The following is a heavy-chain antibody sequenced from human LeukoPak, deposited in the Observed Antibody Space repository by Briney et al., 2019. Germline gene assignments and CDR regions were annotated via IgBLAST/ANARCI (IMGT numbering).Heavy chain of an antibody. CDR2: MNPNSGNT. Sequence: GASVKVSCKTSGYTFTSYDINWVRQATRQGLEWMGWMNPNSGNTGYAQKFQGRVTMTRNTSISTAYMDLSSLTSEDTAVYYCTIGEVASRRGSWFDPWGQGTLVTVSS. CDR1: GYTFTSYD. CDR3: TIGEVASRRGSWFDP. V-gene: IGHV1-8*02. D-gene: IGHD6-6*01. J-gene: IGHJ5*02.